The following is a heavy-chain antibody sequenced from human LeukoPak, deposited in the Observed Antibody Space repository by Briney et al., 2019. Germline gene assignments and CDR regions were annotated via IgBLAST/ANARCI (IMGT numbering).Heavy chain of an antibody. V-gene: IGHV1-69*06. CDR1: GGTFSSYA. Sequence: TSVKVSCKASGGTFSSYAISWVRQAPGQGLEWMGGIIPIFGTANYAQKFQGRVTITADKSTSTAYMELSSLRSEDTAVYYCARDRDGESDIWGQGTMVTVSS. CDR2: IIPIFGTA. D-gene: IGHD3-10*01. CDR3: ARDRDGESDI. J-gene: IGHJ3*02.